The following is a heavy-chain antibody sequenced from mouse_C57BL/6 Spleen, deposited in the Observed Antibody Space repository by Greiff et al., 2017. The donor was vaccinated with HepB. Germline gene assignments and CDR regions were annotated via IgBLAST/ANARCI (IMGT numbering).Heavy chain of an antibody. J-gene: IGHJ2*01. CDR1: GYTFTDYE. Sequence: QVQLQQSGAELVRPGASVTLSCKASGYTFTDYEMHWVKQTPVHGLEWIGAIDPETGGTAYNQKFKGKAILTADKSSSTAYMELRSLTSEDSAVYYCTRLGTTVGGDYWGQGTTLTVSS. D-gene: IGHD1-1*01. V-gene: IGHV1-15*01. CDR2: IDPETGGT. CDR3: TRLGTTVGGDY.